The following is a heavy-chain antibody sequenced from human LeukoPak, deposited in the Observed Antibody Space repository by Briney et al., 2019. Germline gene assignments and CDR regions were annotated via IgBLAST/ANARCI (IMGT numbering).Heavy chain of an antibody. J-gene: IGHJ4*02. CDR3: ARDPGVSGGPYYFDY. V-gene: IGHV1-18*04. CDR2: ISGYTGKT. CDR1: GYTFTDYY. Sequence: ASVKVSCKASGYTFTDYYLHWVRQAPGQGLEWMGWISGYTGKTNSAQILQGRVTMTTDTSTSTAYMELRSLRSDDTAVYYCARDPGVSGGPYYFDYWGQGTLVTVSS. D-gene: IGHD4-23*01.